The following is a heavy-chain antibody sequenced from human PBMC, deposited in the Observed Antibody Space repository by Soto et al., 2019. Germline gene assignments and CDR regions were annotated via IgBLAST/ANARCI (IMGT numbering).Heavy chain of an antibody. CDR3: ARKGGTLNYYYYGMDV. Sequence: QVQLVQSGAEVKKPGSSVKVSCKASGGTFSSYAISWVRQAPGQVLEWMGGIIPIFGTANYAQKFQGRVTITADESTSTAYMELSSLRSEDTAVYYCARKGGTLNYYYYGMDVWGQGTTVTVSS. CDR1: GGTFSSYA. D-gene: IGHD3-16*01. CDR2: IIPIFGTA. J-gene: IGHJ6*02. V-gene: IGHV1-69*12.